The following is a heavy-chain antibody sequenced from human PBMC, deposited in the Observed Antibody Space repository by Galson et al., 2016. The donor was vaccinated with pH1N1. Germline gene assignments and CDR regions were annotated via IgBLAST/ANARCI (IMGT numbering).Heavy chain of an antibody. V-gene: IGHV1-46*01. J-gene: IGHJ4*02. Sequence: SVKVSCKASGYTFTKYYIHWVRQAPGQGLEWMAVMNPADGGSIYNQKFQGRVTLTRDTSTSSVYMALTNLRSDDAAVYYCARRYYFDSWGQGTQVTVSS. CDR3: ARRYYFDS. D-gene: IGHD3-9*01. CDR1: GYTFTKYY. CDR2: MNPADGGS.